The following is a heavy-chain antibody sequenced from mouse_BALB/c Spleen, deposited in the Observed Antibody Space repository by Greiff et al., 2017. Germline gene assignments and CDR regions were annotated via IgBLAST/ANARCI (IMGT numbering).Heavy chain of an antibody. J-gene: IGHJ3*01. Sequence: EVKLVESGGGLVKPGGSLKLSCAASGFTFSSYAMSWVRQTPEKRLEWVASISSGGSTYYPDSVKGRFTISRDNARNILYLQMSSLRSEDTAMYYCARGGDYDYAWFAYWGQGTLVTVSA. CDR2: ISSGGST. D-gene: IGHD2-4*01. CDR1: GFTFSSYA. V-gene: IGHV5-6-5*01. CDR3: ARGGDYDYAWFAY.